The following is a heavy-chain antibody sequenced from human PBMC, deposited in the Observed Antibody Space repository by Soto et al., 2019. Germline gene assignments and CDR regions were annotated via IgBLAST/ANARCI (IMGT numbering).Heavy chain of an antibody. Sequence: QMQVVQSGPXVKKPXTSVKVSCETSGFTFSNSAVQWVRQARGQRLEWVGWIVVGRGNTNYAQKFQERVTITRDMSTKTADMELSSLGSEDTAVYYCAAEVYSGGDCCHFDYWGQGTLVTVSS. V-gene: IGHV1-58*01. J-gene: IGHJ4*02. CDR2: IVVGRGNT. CDR3: AAEVYSGGDCCHFDY. CDR1: GFTFSNSA. D-gene: IGHD2-21*02.